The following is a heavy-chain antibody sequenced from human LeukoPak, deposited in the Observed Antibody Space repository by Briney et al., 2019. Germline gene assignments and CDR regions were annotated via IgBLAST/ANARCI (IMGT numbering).Heavy chain of an antibody. CDR1: GFTFSSYS. V-gene: IGHV3-21*01. Sequence: GGSLRLSXAASGFTFSSYSMNWVRQAPGKGLEWVSSISSSSSCIYYADSVKGRFTISRDNAKNSLYLQMNSLRAEDTAVYYCARADSSSWGFDYWGQGTLVTVSS. D-gene: IGHD6-13*01. J-gene: IGHJ4*02. CDR3: ARADSSSWGFDY. CDR2: ISSSSSCI.